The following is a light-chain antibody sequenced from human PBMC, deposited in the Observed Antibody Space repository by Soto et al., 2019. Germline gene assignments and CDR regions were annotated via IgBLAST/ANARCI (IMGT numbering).Light chain of an antibody. CDR2: DAS. Sequence: IVLTQSPATLSLSPGEGTTLSCRASHSVSIYLNWYQQKPGQAPRLLTYDASKRATGIPARFSGSGSGTDFTLTISSLEPEDFAVYYCQHRHGWSIAFVQGTRLESK. CDR3: QHRHGWSIA. V-gene: IGKV3-11*01. J-gene: IGKJ5*01. CDR1: HSVSIY.